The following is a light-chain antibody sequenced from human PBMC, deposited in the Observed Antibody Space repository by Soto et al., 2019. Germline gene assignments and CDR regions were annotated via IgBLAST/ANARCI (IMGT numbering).Light chain of an antibody. CDR2: DTS. CDR3: QRYNNWPPLT. Sequence: ETVLTQSPSMVSFSPLERATLSFRASQNVRSSSLAWYQQKPGQAPRLLIYDTSTRATGIPARFSGSGSGTEFTLTISSLQSEDFAVYYCQRYNNWPPLTFGGGTKVDIK. CDR1: QNVRSS. V-gene: IGKV3-15*01. J-gene: IGKJ4*01.